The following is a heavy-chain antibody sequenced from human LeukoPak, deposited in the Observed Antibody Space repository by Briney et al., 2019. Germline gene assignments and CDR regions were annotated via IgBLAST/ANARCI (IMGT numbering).Heavy chain of an antibody. D-gene: IGHD6-19*01. Sequence: SETLSLTCTVSGGSISNSRYYWGWIRQPPGKGLECIGTIYYSGSTYYNPSLKGRVIMSLDTSKNQVSLKLRSVTATDTAVYHCARGGWSNDYWGQGILVTVSS. CDR2: IYYSGST. CDR1: GGSISNSRYY. V-gene: IGHV4-39*07. J-gene: IGHJ4*02. CDR3: ARGGWSNDY.